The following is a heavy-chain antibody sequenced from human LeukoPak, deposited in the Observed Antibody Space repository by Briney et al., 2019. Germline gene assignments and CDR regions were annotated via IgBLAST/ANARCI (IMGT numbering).Heavy chain of an antibody. J-gene: IGHJ6*03. CDR1: GFTFSSYA. CDR2: ISYDGSNK. Sequence: PGGSLRLSCAASGFTFSSYAMHWVRQAPGKGLEWVAVISYDGSNKYYADSVKGRFTISRDNSKNTLYLQMNGLRAEDTAVYYCARSNYYGSGSSGYMDVWGKGTTVTVSS. D-gene: IGHD3-10*01. CDR3: ARSNYYGSGSSGYMDV. V-gene: IGHV3-30*04.